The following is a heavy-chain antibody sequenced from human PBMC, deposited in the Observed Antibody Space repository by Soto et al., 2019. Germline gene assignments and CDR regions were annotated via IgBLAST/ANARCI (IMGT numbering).Heavy chain of an antibody. Sequence: PGGSLRLSCAASGFTFSSYAMSWVRQAPGKGLEWVSAISGSDGSTYYADSVKGRFTISRDNSKNTLYLQMNSLRAEDTAVYYCAKEVVAASTTAGRNYYYYGMDVWGQGTTVTVSS. CDR3: AKEVVAASTTAGRNYYYYGMDV. CDR1: GFTFSSYA. J-gene: IGHJ6*02. D-gene: IGHD2-15*01. CDR2: ISGSDGST. V-gene: IGHV3-23*01.